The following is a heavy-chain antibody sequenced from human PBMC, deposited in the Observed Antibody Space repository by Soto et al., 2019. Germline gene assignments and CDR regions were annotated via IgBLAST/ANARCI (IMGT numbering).Heavy chain of an antibody. J-gene: IGHJ2*01. CDR1: GDSLRRFY. CDR2: VRSSGST. D-gene: IGHD2-15*01. Sequence: QVQLQESGPGLVKPSETLSLTCNVSGDSLRRFYWSWIRHSPGKGLEWIGYVRSSGSTNYNPSLKSRVSISVDTSKNQFSLHLTSVTAADTAVYYCARQDTVVVVGHWYFDLWGRGTLVTVSS. V-gene: IGHV4-59*08. CDR3: ARQDTVVVVGHWYFDL.